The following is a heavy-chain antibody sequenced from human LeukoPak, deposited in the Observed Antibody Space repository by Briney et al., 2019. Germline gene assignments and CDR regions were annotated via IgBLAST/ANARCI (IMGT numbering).Heavy chain of an antibody. J-gene: IGHJ4*02. V-gene: IGHV3-23*01. Sequence: GGSLRLSCAASGFTFSSYAMSWVRQAPGKGLEWVSAISGSGGSTYYADSVKGRFTISRDNSKNTLYLQMNSLRAEDTAVYYCAKHPLPATWIQLWSLDYWGQGTLVTVSS. CDR1: GFTFSSYA. CDR2: ISGSGGST. CDR3: AKHPLPATWIQLWSLDY. D-gene: IGHD5-18*01.